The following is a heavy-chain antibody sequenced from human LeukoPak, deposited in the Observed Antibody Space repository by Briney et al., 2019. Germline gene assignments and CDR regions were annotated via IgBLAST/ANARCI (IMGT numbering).Heavy chain of an antibody. V-gene: IGHV3-23*01. CDR2: ISGSGGST. CDR3: AKASSKVVVAARFDY. D-gene: IGHD2-15*01. Sequence: GGSLRLSCAASGFTFSSYAMSWVRQAPGKGLEWVSAISGSGGSTYYADSVKGWFTISRDNSKNTLYLQMNSLRAEDTAVYYCAKASSKVVVAARFDYWGQGTLVTVSS. J-gene: IGHJ4*02. CDR1: GFTFSSYA.